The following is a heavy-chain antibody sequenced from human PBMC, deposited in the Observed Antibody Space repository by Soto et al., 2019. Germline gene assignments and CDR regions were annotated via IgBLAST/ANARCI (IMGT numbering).Heavy chain of an antibody. CDR3: AGGGACSGPFTWELPDH. D-gene: IGHD1-26*01. Sequence: QMQLVQSGAEVKKTGSSVTVSCKALGNTFTYRYLHWVRQAPGQALEWMGWITPFSGDVHYAQKFQERVTITRDRSINTAYMQMSSLRSEDTAMYFCAGGGACSGPFTWELPDHWGQGTLVTVSS. V-gene: IGHV1-45*02. J-gene: IGHJ4*02. CDR1: GNTFTYRY. CDR2: ITPFSGDV.